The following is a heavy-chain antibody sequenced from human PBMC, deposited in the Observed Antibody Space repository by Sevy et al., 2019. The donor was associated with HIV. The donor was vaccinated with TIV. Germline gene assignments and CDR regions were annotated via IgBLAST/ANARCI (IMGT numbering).Heavy chain of an antibody. CDR2: IHYSGST. J-gene: IGHJ5*01. D-gene: IGHD3-22*01. Sequence: SETLSLTCTVSGGYISSGGYYWSWIRQHPGKGLEWIGDIHYSGSTHYNPSLKSRVTISVDTTKNQFSLQLSSVTAADTAVYYCARGFTMINWFDSWGQGTLVTVSS. CDR1: GGYISSGGYY. V-gene: IGHV4-31*03. CDR3: ARGFTMINWFDS.